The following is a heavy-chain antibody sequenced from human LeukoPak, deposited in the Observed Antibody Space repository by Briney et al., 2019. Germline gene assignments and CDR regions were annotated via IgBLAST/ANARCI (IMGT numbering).Heavy chain of an antibody. CDR1: GGSISSSSYY. V-gene: IGHV4-39*01. Sequence: SETLSLTCTVSGGSISSSSYYWGWTRQPPGKGLEWIGSIYYSGSTYYNPSLKSRVTISVDTSKNQFSLKLSSVTAADTAVYYCARHAYYDSSGTTTADWFDPWGQGTLVTVSS. J-gene: IGHJ5*02. CDR2: IYYSGST. D-gene: IGHD3-22*01. CDR3: ARHAYYDSSGTTTADWFDP.